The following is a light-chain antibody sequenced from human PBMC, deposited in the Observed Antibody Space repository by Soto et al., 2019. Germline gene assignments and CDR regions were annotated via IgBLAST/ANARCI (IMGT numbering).Light chain of an antibody. J-gene: IGKJ3*01. CDR3: QQYYCTPFT. Sequence: DIVMTQSPDSLAVSLGERATINCKSSQSVLYTSMNKNYLAWYQQKPGQPPKLLIYWASTRESGVPDRFSGSGSGTDFTLTISSLQAEDVAVYYCQQYYCTPFTFGPGTKVDI. CDR1: QSVLYTSMNKNY. CDR2: WAS. V-gene: IGKV4-1*01.